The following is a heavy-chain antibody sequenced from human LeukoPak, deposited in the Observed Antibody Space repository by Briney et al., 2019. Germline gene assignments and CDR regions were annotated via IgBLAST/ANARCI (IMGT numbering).Heavy chain of an antibody. J-gene: IGHJ6*04. D-gene: IGHD6-6*01. Sequence: ASMKVSCKASGGTFSSYAISWVRQAPGQGLEWMGGIIPIFGTANYAQKFQGRVTITADESTSTAYMELSSLRSEDTAVYYCASSSADHYYYYYGMDVWGKGTTVTVSS. CDR1: GGTFSSYA. V-gene: IGHV1-69*13. CDR2: IIPIFGTA. CDR3: ASSSADHYYYYYGMDV.